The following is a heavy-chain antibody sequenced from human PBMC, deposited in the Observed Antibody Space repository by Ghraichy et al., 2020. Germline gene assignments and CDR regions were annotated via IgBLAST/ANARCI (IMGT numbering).Heavy chain of an antibody. CDR1: GFTFSSYG. CDR2: ISYDGSNK. J-gene: IGHJ3*02. V-gene: IGHV3-30*03. D-gene: IGHD7-27*01. CDR3: ATGRVWGAFDI. Sequence: GGSLRLSCAASGFTFSSYGMHWVRQAPGKGLEWVAVISYDGSNKYYADSVKGRFTISRDNSKNTLYLQMNSLRAEDTAVYYCATGRVWGAFDIWGQGTMVTVSS.